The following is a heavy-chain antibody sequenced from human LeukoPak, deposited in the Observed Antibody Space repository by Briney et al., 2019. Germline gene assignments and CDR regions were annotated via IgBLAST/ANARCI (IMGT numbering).Heavy chain of an antibody. V-gene: IGHV4-59*11. CDR1: GGSISSHY. J-gene: IGHJ5*02. D-gene: IGHD6-25*01. CDR2: IYYSGST. CDR3: ARQRARGWFDP. Sequence: SETLSLTCTVSGGSISSHYWSWIRQPPGKGLEWIGYIYYSGSTNYNPSLKSRVTISVDTSKNQFSLKLSSVTAADTAVYYCARQRARGWFDPWGQEPLVTVSS.